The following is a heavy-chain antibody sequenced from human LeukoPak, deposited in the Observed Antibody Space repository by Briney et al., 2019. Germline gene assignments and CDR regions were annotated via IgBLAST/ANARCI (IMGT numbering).Heavy chain of an antibody. D-gene: IGHD3-10*01. Sequence: SETLSLTCSVSGGSISRSSYYWGWIRQSPGKGLEWIGSIYYSGSTYYNPSLKSRVIISVDTSKNQFSLKLSSVTAADTAVYYCARDDYGSGSYAYFDYWGQGTLVTVSS. J-gene: IGHJ4*02. CDR1: GGSISRSSYY. CDR2: IYYSGST. CDR3: ARDDYGSGSYAYFDY. V-gene: IGHV4-39*07.